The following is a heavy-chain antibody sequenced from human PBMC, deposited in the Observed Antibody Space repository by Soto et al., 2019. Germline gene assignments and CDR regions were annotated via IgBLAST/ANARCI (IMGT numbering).Heavy chain of an antibody. J-gene: IGHJ4*02. CDR3: ARDRRGYSSGFDN. Sequence: EVHLVESGGSLVQPGGSLRLSCAVSGFTFGSYSMNWVRQAPGKGLEWISHISTSGTSIYYADSVRARFIISRDTAKNSLYLQMNSRRDEDTAVYYCARDRRGYSSGFDNWGQGTLVTFSS. CDR2: ISTSGTSI. CDR1: GFTFGSYS. D-gene: IGHD6-19*01. V-gene: IGHV3-48*02.